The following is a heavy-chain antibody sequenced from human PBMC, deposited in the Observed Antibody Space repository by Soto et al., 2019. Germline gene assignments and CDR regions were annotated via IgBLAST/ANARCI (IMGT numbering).Heavy chain of an antibody. CDR2: ISDSGGTS. Sequence: EVQLVDSGGGLVQPGGSLRLSCAASGFIFSNYVMSWVRQAPGKGLEWVSSISDSGGTSYYADSVKGRFTISRDNSKNKLYLQMNSLRAEDTAIYYCAIRPRALLTFDYWGQGTLVTVSS. V-gene: IGHV3-23*04. D-gene: IGHD1-26*01. CDR1: GFIFSNYV. J-gene: IGHJ4*02. CDR3: AIRPRALLTFDY.